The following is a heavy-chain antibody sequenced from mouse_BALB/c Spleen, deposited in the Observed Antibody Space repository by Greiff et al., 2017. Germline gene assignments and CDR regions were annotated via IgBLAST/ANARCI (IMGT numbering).Heavy chain of an antibody. D-gene: IGHD2-1*01. CDR1: GYSITSDYA. J-gene: IGHJ3*01. CDR2: ISYSGST. Sequence: EVQLVESGPGLVKPSQSLSLTCTVTGYSITSDYAWNWIRQFPGNKLEWMGYISYSGSTSYNPSLKSRISITRDTSKNQFFLQLNSVTTEDTATYYCANYGNYFAYWGQGTLVTVSA. CDR3: ANYGNYFAY. V-gene: IGHV3-2*02.